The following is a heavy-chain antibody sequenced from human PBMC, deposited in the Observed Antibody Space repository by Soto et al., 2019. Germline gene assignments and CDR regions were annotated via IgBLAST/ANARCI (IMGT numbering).Heavy chain of an antibody. Sequence: GSLRLSCAASAFTFNNYAMSWVRQAPGKGLEWVSGIGGSGRTTYYADSVKGRFTISRDNSNNTLFLQMNSLRAEDTAVYYCAKSRYSDSSGDFYDYWGQGTLVTISS. CDR2: IGGSGRTT. V-gene: IGHV3-23*01. CDR3: AKSRYSDSSGDFYDY. J-gene: IGHJ4*02. D-gene: IGHD3-22*01. CDR1: AFTFNNYA.